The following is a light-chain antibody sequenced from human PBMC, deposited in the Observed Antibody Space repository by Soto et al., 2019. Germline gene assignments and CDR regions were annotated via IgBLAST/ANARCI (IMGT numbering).Light chain of an antibody. J-gene: IGLJ1*01. CDR1: SSDIGGYDS. CDR2: DVS. Sequence: QSVLTQSPSASGSPGQSVTISCTGTSSDIGGYDSVSWYQQRPGKAPKVMIYDVSKRPSGVPDRFSGSKSGNTASLTISGLQAEDEADYYCSSYTSRNTLVFGTGTKVTVL. CDR3: SSYTSRNTLV. V-gene: IGLV2-8*01.